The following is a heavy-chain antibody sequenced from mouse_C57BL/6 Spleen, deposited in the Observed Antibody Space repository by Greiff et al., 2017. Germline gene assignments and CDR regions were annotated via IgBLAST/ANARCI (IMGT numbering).Heavy chain of an antibody. D-gene: IGHD2-4*01. Sequence: EVMLVQSEGGLVQPGSSMKLSCTASGFTFSDYYMAWVRQVPEKGLEWVANINYAGSSTYYLDSLKSRFIISRDNAKNILYLQRSSLKSEDTATCYSERAGDYPYFDYWGQGTTLTVSS. J-gene: IGHJ2*01. CDR2: INYAGSST. V-gene: IGHV5-16*01. CDR3: ERAGDYPYFDY. CDR1: GFTFSDYY.